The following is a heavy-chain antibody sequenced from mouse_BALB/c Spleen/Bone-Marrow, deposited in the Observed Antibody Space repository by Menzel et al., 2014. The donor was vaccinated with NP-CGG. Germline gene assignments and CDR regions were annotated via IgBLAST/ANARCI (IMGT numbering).Heavy chain of an antibody. D-gene: IGHD2-3*01. CDR3: ARPDDGYYAMTT. Sequence: EVKLLESGGGLVQPGGSLKLSCAASGFDFSRYWMSWVRQAPGKGLEWIGEINPDSSTINYTPSLKDKFIISRDNAKNTLYLQMSKVRSEDTTLYYCARPDDGYYAMTTGVKEPQSPSPQ. CDR1: GFDFSRYW. V-gene: IGHV4-1*02. J-gene: IGHJ4*01. CDR2: INPDSSTI.